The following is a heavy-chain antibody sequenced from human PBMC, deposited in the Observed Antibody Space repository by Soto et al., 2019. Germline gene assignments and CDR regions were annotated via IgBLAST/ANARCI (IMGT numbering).Heavy chain of an antibody. V-gene: IGHV3-33*01. D-gene: IGHD3-10*01. Sequence: QVQLVESGGGVVQPGRSLRLSCAASGFTFSSYGMHWVRQAPGKGLEWVAVIWYDGSNKYYADSVKGRFTISRDNSKNTLYLQMNSLRAEDTAVYYCAREYYYGSGFYYWGQGTLVTVSS. CDR1: GFTFSSYG. J-gene: IGHJ4*02. CDR3: AREYYYGSGFYY. CDR2: IWYDGSNK.